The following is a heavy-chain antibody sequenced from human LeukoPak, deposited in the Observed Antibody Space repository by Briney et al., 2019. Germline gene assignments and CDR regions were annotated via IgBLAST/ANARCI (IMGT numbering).Heavy chain of an antibody. CDR2: INPNSGGT. V-gene: IGHV1-2*02. CDR3: ARGRITMVRGAGGGSYY. CDR1: GYTFTGYY. J-gene: IGHJ4*02. Sequence: ASVKVSCKASGYTFTGYYMHWVRQAPGQGLEWMGWINPNSGGTNYAQKFQGRVTMTRDTSISTAYMELSRLRSDDTAVYYCARGRITMVRGAGGGSYYWGQGTLVTVSS. D-gene: IGHD3-10*01.